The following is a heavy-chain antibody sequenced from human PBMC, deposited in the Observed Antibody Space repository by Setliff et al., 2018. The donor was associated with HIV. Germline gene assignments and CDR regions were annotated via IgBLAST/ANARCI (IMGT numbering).Heavy chain of an antibody. D-gene: IGHD2-15*01. V-gene: IGHV1-69*10. J-gene: IGHJ5*02. CDR2: IIPILGVA. CDR1: GGTFSSYA. Sequence: WASVKVSCKPSGGTFSSYAITWVRQAPGQGLEWMGGIIPILGVANYAQKFQGRVTITADKSTTTAYMELSSLKSDDTAVYYCARGPEEGDCSGGSCYGNFDPWGQGTLVTVSS. CDR3: ARGPEEGDCSGGSCYGNFDP.